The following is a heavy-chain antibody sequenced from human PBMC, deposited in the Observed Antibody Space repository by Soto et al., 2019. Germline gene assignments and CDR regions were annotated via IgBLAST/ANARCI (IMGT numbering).Heavy chain of an antibody. J-gene: IGHJ4*02. CDR2: IWYDGSNK. D-gene: IGHD3-9*01. CDR3: ARDKGDDWPPDY. Sequence: GESLKISCAASGFTFSSYGMHWVRQAPGKGLEWVAVIWYDGSNKYYADSVKGRFTISRDNSKNTLYLQMNSLRAEDTAVYYCARDKGDDWPPDYWGQGTLVTVSS. CDR1: GFTFSSYG. V-gene: IGHV3-33*01.